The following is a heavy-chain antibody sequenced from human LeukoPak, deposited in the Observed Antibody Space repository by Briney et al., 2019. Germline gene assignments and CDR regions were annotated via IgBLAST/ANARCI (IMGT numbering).Heavy chain of an antibody. J-gene: IGHJ4*02. Sequence: SVKVSCKASGGTFSSYAISWVRQAPGQGLEWMGGIIPIFGTANYAQKFQGRITITTDESTSTAYMELSSLRSEDTAVYYCATVGTYYYDSSGPDYWGQGTLVTVSS. CDR1: GGTFSSYA. CDR2: IIPIFGTA. V-gene: IGHV1-69*05. CDR3: ATVGTYYYDSSGPDY. D-gene: IGHD3-22*01.